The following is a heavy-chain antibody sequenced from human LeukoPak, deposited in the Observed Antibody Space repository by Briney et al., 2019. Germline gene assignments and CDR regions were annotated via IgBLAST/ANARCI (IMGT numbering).Heavy chain of an antibody. D-gene: IGHD2-2*01. CDR2: INHSGST. V-gene: IGHV4-34*01. CDR1: GGSFRGYY. Sequence: PSETLSLTCAVYGGSFRGYYWSWIRQPPGKGLEGIGEINHSGSTNYNPSLKSRVTISVDTSKNQFSLKLSSVTAADTAVYYCARDVVVPAAIAFWYFDLWGRGTLVTVSS. CDR3: ARDVVVPAAIAFWYFDL. J-gene: IGHJ2*01.